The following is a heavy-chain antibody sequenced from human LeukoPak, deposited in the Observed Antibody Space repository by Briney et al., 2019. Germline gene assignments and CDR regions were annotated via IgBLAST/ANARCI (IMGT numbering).Heavy chain of an antibody. D-gene: IGHD6-19*01. CDR3: ARFKSSGWYYFDS. Sequence: SETLSLTCAVYGGSFSGYYWSWIRQPPGKGLEWIGEINHSGSTNYNPSLKSRVTISVDTPKNQFSLTLNSVTAADTAVYFCARFKSSGWYYFDSWGQGTLVPVSS. J-gene: IGHJ4*02. CDR1: GGSFSGYY. V-gene: IGHV4-34*01. CDR2: INHSGST.